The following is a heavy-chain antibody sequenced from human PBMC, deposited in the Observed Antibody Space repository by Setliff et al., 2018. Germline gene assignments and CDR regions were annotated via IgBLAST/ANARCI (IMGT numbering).Heavy chain of an antibody. CDR1: GFTFSNAW. D-gene: IGHD3-16*01. J-gene: IGHJ3*01. V-gene: IGHV3-15*07. Sequence: GGSLSPYCAAPGFTFSNAWMYWVRQPPGKGVEWVGRIKGKNDGLETDYAAPVKGRFTISRDDSKNTLYLQMNSRKPEDAAVYYCTTDPSPTFGGVIGAAFDFWGQGTMVTVSS. CDR3: TTDPSPTFGGVIGAAFDF. CDR2: IKGKNDGLET.